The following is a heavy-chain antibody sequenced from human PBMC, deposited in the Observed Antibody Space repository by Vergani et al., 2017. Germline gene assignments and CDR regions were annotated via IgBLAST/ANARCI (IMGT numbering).Heavy chain of an antibody. CDR3: AXEIYDYGGSRDFDY. Sequence: EVQLVESGGDLVQPGRSLRLSCQTSGFNFGEYGVSWVRQAPGKGLEWIGFIRSKTYGATTEYAASVRGRFTISRDDSKGIAYLQMSSLKKEDTAVYRCAXEIYDYGGSRDFDYWGQGTLVVVSS. CDR2: IRSKTYGATT. J-gene: IGHJ4*02. CDR1: GFNFGEYG. D-gene: IGHD4-23*01. V-gene: IGHV3-49*04.